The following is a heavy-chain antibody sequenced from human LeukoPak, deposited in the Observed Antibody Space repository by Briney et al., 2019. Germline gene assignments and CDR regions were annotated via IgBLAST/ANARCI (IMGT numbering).Heavy chain of an antibody. CDR3: ARAASNYFDY. J-gene: IGHJ4*02. Sequence: GGSLRLSCAASGFTFSSYIMNWVRQAPGKGLEWVSSISSSSSYIYYADSVKGRFTISRDNAKNSLYLQMNSLRAEDTAVYYCARAASNYFDYWGQGTLVTVSS. CDR1: GFTFSSYI. V-gene: IGHV3-21*01. CDR2: ISSSSSYI.